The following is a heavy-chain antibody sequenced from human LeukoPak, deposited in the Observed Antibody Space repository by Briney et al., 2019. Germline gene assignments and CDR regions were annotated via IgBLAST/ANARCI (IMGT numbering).Heavy chain of an antibody. D-gene: IGHD6-13*01. Sequence: GGSLRLSCAASGFTVSNNYMSWVRQAPGKGLEWVSGINDRGVDTYYTDSVKGRFTISRDNSKNTLFLQMNSLTAEDTAVYYCAKGSSPLGHFDCWGQGTLVTVSS. V-gene: IGHV3-23*01. CDR1: GFTVSNNY. CDR2: INDRGVDT. CDR3: AKGSSPLGHFDC. J-gene: IGHJ4*02.